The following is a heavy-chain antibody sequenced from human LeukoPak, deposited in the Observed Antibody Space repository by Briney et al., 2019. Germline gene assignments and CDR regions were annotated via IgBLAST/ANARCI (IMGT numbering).Heavy chain of an antibody. CDR1: GFTFSSYE. V-gene: IGHV3-48*03. CDR3: ATGIAARPGGSFDY. CDR2: ISSSGSTI. J-gene: IGHJ4*02. D-gene: IGHD6-6*01. Sequence: PGGSLRLSCAASGFTFSSYEMNWVRQAPGKGLEWVSYISSSGSTIYYADSVKGRFTISRDNAKNSLYLQMNSLRAEDTAVYYCATGIAARPGGSFDYWGLGTLVTVSS.